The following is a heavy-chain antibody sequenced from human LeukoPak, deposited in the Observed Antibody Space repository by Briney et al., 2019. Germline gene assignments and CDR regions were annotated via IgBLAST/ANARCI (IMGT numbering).Heavy chain of an antibody. D-gene: IGHD1-20*01. J-gene: IGHJ4*02. CDR2: IKYSGST. V-gene: IGHV4-39*01. CDR1: GGSINSRNYF. Sequence: SETLSLTCTVSGGSINSRNYFWGWIRQLPGKGLEWIGSIKYSGSTYYKPSLQSRVTISVDTSKSQFSLKLSSVTAADTAVYYCASVDYNWNYFHYWGQGTLVTVSS. CDR3: ASVDYNWNYFHY.